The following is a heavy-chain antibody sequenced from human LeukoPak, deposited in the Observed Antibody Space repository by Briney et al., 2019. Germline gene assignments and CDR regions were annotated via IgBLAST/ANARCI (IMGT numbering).Heavy chain of an antibody. CDR3: ARADPEAFDI. CDR1: GVSISSYY. V-gene: IGHV4-59*01. CDR2: IYYSGST. J-gene: IGHJ3*02. Sequence: SETLSLTCTVSGVSISSYYWSWIRQPPGKGLEWIGYIYYSGSTNYNPSLKSRVTISVDTSKNQFSLKLSSVTAADTAVYYCARADPEAFDIWGQGTMVTVSS.